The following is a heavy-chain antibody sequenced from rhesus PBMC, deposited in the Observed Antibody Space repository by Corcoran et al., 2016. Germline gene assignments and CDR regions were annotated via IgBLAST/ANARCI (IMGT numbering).Heavy chain of an antibody. CDR2: IVGYAGTT. CDR3: ARDRAFGDSYGLDS. CDR1: GGSISSNW. J-gene: IGHJ6*01. V-gene: IGHV4-80*01. D-gene: IGHD3-34*01. Sequence: QVQLQESGPGLVKPSETLSLTCSVSGGSISSNWWSWIRQPPGKGLEWIGEIVGYAGTTNHNPSRKSRFTISKEASKNQFSRKLTSVTAADTAVYYCARDRAFGDSYGLDSWGPGVVVTVSS.